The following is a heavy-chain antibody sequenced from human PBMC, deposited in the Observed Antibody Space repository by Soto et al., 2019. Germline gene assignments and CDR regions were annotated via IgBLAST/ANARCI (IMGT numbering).Heavy chain of an antibody. CDR2: INSDGSSA. J-gene: IGHJ6*02. CDR1: GFTFSSYW. CDR3: AIAPRYGMDV. Sequence: EVQLVEAGGGLVQPGGSLRLSCAASGFTFSSYWMHWDRQAPGNGLVWLSRINSDGSSATYADSVKGRFTISRDKAKSTLYLQMNSLRAEDTAMYYCAIAPRYGMDVWGQGITVTVSS. V-gene: IGHV3-74*01.